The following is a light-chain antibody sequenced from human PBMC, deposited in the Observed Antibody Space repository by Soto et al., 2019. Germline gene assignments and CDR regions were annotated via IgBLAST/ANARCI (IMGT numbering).Light chain of an antibody. CDR2: EAS. V-gene: IGKV3-11*01. Sequence: EIVLTQSPATLSLSPGERATLSCRASQSVGNNLAWYQQKPGQAPGLLIYEASTRATGIPARFSGSGSGTDFTLTISSLEPEDFAVYYCQQRSNWLWTFGQGTKVDIK. J-gene: IGKJ1*01. CDR3: QQRSNWLWT. CDR1: QSVGNN.